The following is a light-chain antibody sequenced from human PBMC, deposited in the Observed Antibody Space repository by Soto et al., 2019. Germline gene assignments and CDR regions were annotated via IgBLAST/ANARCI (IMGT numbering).Light chain of an antibody. J-gene: IGKJ1*01. CDR2: QTS. CDR1: QYINTR. V-gene: IGKV3-11*01. CDR3: HQRQSWPRT. Sequence: EIVLTQSPATVSSFPGDRVTLSCRASQYINTRLAWYQHRPGQAPRLLIYQTSIRAAGIPARFSASGTGTDFTLTISDVQPEDFAVYYCHQRQSWPRTFGQGTKVDIK.